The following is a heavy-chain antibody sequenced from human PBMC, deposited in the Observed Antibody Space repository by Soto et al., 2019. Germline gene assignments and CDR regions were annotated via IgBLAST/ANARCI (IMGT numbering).Heavy chain of an antibody. D-gene: IGHD5-18*01. J-gene: IGHJ4*02. CDR3: ARGTGYSYGRADY. Sequence: PGGSLRLSCVASGFTFSSYGMHWVRQAPGKGLEWVAVIWYDGSNKYYGDSVKGRFTISRDNSKNTLYLQMNSLRAEDTAVYYCARGTGYSYGRADYWGQGTLVTVSS. CDR2: IWYDGSNK. V-gene: IGHV3-33*01. CDR1: GFTFSSYG.